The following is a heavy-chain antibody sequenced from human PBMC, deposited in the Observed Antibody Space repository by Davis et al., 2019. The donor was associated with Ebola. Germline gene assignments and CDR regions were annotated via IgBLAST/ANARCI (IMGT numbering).Heavy chain of an antibody. V-gene: IGHV1-46*01. Sequence: ASVKVSCKASGYTFTTYKMFWVRQAPGQGLEWMGMIDPSGGSTSNAQRFQGRVTMTRDTSTSTIFLGLTSLTSDDTAVYFCARGGGGFDVWGQGTTVIVSS. CDR1: GYTFTTYK. CDR3: ARGGGGFDV. CDR2: IDPSGGST. J-gene: IGHJ6*02. D-gene: IGHD3-16*01.